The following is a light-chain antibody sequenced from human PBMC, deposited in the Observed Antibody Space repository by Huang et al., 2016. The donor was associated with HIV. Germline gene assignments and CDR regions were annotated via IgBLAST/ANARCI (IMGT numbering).Light chain of an antibody. V-gene: IGKV1-12*01. CDR2: SAS. CDR3: QQSQKFPFT. J-gene: IGKJ4*01. Sequence: IRMTQSPSSVSASVGDRVTITCRASHPINTWLAWFQKKPGNAPNLLIYSASTLHSGVPSRFRGSGSGTEFTLTISSLQPDDVATYFCQQSQKFPFTVGGGTRV. CDR1: HPINTW.